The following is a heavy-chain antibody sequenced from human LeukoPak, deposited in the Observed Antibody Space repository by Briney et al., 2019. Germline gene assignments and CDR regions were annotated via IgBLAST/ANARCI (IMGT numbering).Heavy chain of an antibody. D-gene: IGHD4-17*01. V-gene: IGHV3-74*01. Sequence: GGSLRLSCAGSGFSLNSYWMHWVRQAPGKGLEWVPGIKTDGSITTYADSVRGRFTISRDNDKNTLYLQMNSLRAEDTAVYYCARDPRISTVLTPFDYWGQGTLVTVSS. CDR3: ARDPRISTVLTPFDY. J-gene: IGHJ4*02. CDR1: GFSLNSYW. CDR2: IKTDGSIT.